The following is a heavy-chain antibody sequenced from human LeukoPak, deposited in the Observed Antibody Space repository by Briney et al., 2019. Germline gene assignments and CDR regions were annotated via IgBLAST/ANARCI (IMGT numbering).Heavy chain of an antibody. D-gene: IGHD3-10*01. V-gene: IGHV3-30*04. CDR2: ISYDGSNK. CDR3: ARDLLLWFGELLV. Sequence: GRSLRLSCAASGFTFSSYAMHWVRQAPGKGLEWVAVISYDGSNKYYADSVKGRFTISRDNSKNTLYLQMNSLRAEDTAVYYCARDLLLWFGELLVWGQGTLVTVSS. CDR1: GFTFSSYA. J-gene: IGHJ4*02.